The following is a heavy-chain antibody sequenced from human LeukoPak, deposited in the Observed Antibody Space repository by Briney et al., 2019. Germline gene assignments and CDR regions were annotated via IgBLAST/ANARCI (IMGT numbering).Heavy chain of an antibody. D-gene: IGHD3-22*01. Sequence: GGSLRLSCAASGFTFSSYAMNWVRQAPGRGLEWVSGFSGSGGTTYYADSVKGRFTISRDNSKNTLYLQMNSLRAEDTAVYYCAKDHGYYDSSGVLDYWGQGTLVTVSS. J-gene: IGHJ4*02. CDR1: GFTFSSYA. CDR3: AKDHGYYDSSGVLDY. V-gene: IGHV3-23*01. CDR2: FSGSGGTT.